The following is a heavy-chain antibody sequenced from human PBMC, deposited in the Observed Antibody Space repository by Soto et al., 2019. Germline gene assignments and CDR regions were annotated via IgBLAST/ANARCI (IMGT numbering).Heavy chain of an antibody. J-gene: IGHJ6*03. V-gene: IGHV3-30-3*01. CDR1: GFTFSTYA. CDR3: ARVSPPNYDQPQTPSREDYMDV. D-gene: IGHD3-3*01. Sequence: SLRLSCAASGFTFSTYALHWVRQAPGKGLEWVAVISYDGSNKYYADSVKGRITISRDNSKNTLYLQMNSLRSEDTAVYYCARVSPPNYDQPQTPSREDYMDVWGKGTTVTVSS. CDR2: ISYDGSNK.